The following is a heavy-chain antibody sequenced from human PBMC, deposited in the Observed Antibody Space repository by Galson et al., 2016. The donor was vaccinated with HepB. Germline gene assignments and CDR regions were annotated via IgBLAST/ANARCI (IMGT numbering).Heavy chain of an antibody. D-gene: IGHD3-22*01. V-gene: IGHV4-31*03. CDR3: ARTGQTWLLFDY. CDR1: GGSISSGDYY. Sequence: TLSLTCTVSGGSISSGDYYWSWIRQHPGEGLEWIGYTFYNGNIYYNPSLKSRVTISVDTSKNQFSLKLTSVTAVATAVYYCARTGQTWLLFDYWGQGALVTGSA. CDR2: TFYNGNI. J-gene: IGHJ4*02.